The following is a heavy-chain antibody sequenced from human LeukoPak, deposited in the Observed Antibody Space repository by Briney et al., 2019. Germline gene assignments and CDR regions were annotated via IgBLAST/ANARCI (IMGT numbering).Heavy chain of an antibody. CDR2: IYYSGST. J-gene: IGHJ4*02. V-gene: IGHV4-39*01. CDR3: ARTGIQLWLLAPSYYFDY. CDR1: GGSISSSNYY. D-gene: IGHD5-18*01. Sequence: SETLSLTCTVSGGSISSSNYYWGWIRQPPGKGLEWIGSIYYSGSTYYNPSLKSRVTISVDTSKNQFSLKLSSVTAADTAVYYCARTGIQLWLLAPSYYFDYWGQGTLVTVSS.